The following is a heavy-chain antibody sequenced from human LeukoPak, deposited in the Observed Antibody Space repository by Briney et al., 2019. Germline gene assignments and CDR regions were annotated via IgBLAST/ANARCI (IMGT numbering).Heavy chain of an antibody. Sequence: GGSLRLSCAASGFTVSSNYMSWVRQAPGKGLEWVSVIYSGGSTYYADSVKGRFTISRDNSKNTLYPQMNSLRAEDTAVYYCARHDSSGYYFDYWGQGTLVTASS. CDR2: IYSGGST. V-gene: IGHV3-53*01. J-gene: IGHJ4*02. D-gene: IGHD3-22*01. CDR3: ARHDSSGYYFDY. CDR1: GFTVSSNY.